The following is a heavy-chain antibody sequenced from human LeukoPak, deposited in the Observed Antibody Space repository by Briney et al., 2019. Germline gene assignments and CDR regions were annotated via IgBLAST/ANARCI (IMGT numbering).Heavy chain of an antibody. CDR1: GGSISSYY. Sequence: SETLSLTCTVSGGSISSYYWSWIRQPPGKGLEWIGYIYYSGSTNYNPSLKSRVTISVDTSKNQFSLKLSSVTAADAAMYYCARSLGVFLSFDYWGQGTLVTVSS. J-gene: IGHJ4*02. CDR2: IYYSGST. V-gene: IGHV4-59*08. D-gene: IGHD2-8*01. CDR3: ARSLGVFLSFDY.